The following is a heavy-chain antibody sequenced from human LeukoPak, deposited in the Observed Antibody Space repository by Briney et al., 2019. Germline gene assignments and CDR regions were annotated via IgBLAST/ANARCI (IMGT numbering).Heavy chain of an antibody. CDR2: IKPNSGGT. D-gene: IGHD2-21*02. CDR3: ARSAYCGVDCYYYFDY. CDR1: GYTFTAYY. V-gene: IGHV1-2*02. Sequence: ASVKVSCKASGYTFTAYYMHWVRLAPGQGLEWMGWIKPNSGGTNYVQKFQGRVTMTWDTSISTAYMELSRLSSGDTAVYYCARSAYCGVDCYYYFDYWGQGTLVTVSS. J-gene: IGHJ4*02.